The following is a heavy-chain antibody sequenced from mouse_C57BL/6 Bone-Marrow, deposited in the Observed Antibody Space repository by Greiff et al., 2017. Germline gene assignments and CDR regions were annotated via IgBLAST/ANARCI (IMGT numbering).Heavy chain of an antibody. V-gene: IGHV1-7*01. Sequence: QVQLQQSGAELAKPGASVKLSCKASGYTFTSYWMHWVNQRPGQGLEWIGYINPSSGYTKYNQKFKDKATLTADKSSSTAYMQLSSLTYANSAVYYCARSRSVNAMDYWGQGTSVTVSS. J-gene: IGHJ4*01. CDR2: INPSSGYT. CDR1: GYTFTSYW. CDR3: ARSRSVNAMDY.